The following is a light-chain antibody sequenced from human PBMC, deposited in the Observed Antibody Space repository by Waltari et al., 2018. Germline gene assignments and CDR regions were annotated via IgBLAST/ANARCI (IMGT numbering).Light chain of an antibody. CDR2: AKD. V-gene: IGLV3-19*01. J-gene: IGLJ3*02. CDR3: NSRDISGYLWV. Sequence: SSELTQDPAVSVALGQTVTITCQGDSLRTFYSSWFQHKPGHAPLLVIYAKDNRPSGIPDRFSGSSSGDTASLTITGAQAEDEADYYCNSRDISGYLWVFGGGTKLTVL. CDR1: SLRTFY.